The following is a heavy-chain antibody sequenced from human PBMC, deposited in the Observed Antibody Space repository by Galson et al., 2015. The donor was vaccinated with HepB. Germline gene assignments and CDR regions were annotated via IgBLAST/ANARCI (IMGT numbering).Heavy chain of an antibody. V-gene: IGHV3-53*01. CDR2: IYSGGST. D-gene: IGHD3/OR15-3a*01. CDR1: GFLVSSQY. J-gene: IGHJ3*02. CDR3: ARDGLEGSLRASDAFDI. Sequence: SLRLSCAASGFLVSSQYMSWVRQAPGKGLEWVSVIYSGGSTYYADSVKGRFTISRDNSKNMVYLQMNNLRDEDTAVYYCARDGLEGSLRASDAFDIWGQGTMVTVSS.